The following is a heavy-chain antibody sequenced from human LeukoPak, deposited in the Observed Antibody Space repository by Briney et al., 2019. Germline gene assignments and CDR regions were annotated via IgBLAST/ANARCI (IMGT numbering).Heavy chain of an antibody. D-gene: IGHD4-17*01. J-gene: IGHJ4*02. CDR1: GFPIRRSY. CDR3: AKRTTVTPSFDY. CDR2: ISGSGGST. Sequence: GGSLRLSCATTGFPIRRSYMSWVRQAAGKGLEWVSVISGSGGSTYYADSVKGRFTISRDNSKNTLYLQMNSLRAEDTAVYYCAKRTTVTPSFDYWGQGTLVTVSS. V-gene: IGHV3-23*01.